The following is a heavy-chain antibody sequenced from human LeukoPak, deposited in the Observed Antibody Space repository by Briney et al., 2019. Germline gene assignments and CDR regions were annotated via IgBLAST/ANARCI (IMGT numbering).Heavy chain of an antibody. CDR1: GGSISSGGYY. CDR2: IYYSGST. D-gene: IGHD6-13*01. Sequence: SSETLSLTCTVSGGSISSGGYYWNWIRQHPGKGLEWMGYIYYSGSTYYSPSLNSRVTISGDTSKNQFSLKQSSVTAADTAVYYCAREGTATDGMGSDYWGQGTLVTVSS. V-gene: IGHV4-31*03. J-gene: IGHJ4*02. CDR3: AREGTATDGMGSDY.